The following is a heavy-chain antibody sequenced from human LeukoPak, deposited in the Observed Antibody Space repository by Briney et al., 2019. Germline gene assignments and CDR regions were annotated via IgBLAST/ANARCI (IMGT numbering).Heavy chain of an antibody. Sequence: GGSLRLSCAASGFTFSSYAMHWVRQAPGKGLEWVAVISYDGSNKYYADSVKGRFTISRDNSKNTLYLQMNSLRAEDTAVYYCAREKRIQLCLDYWGQGTLVTVSS. V-gene: IGHV3-30-3*01. CDR3: AREKRIQLCLDY. CDR1: GFTFSSYA. CDR2: ISYDGSNK. J-gene: IGHJ4*02. D-gene: IGHD5-18*01.